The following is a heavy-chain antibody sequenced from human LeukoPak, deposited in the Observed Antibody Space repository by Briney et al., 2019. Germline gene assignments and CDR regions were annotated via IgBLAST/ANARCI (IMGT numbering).Heavy chain of an antibody. J-gene: IGHJ4*02. D-gene: IGHD3-22*01. Sequence: PGGSLRLSCTASGFTFRNYAMHWLRQAPGKGLEWVAVISYEGSDKYYADSVEGRFTISRDNSKNTLFVQMNSLRAEDTAVYYCARDFREYYYDSSWGQGTLVTVSS. CDR3: ARDFREYYYDSS. CDR1: GFTFRNYA. V-gene: IGHV3-30-3*01. CDR2: ISYEGSDK.